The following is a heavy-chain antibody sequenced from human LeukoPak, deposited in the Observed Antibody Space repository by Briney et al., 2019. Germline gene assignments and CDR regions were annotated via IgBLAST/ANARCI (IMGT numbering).Heavy chain of an antibody. CDR3: ARECSGGSCYYY. V-gene: IGHV3-7*01. Sequence: GGSLRLSCVASGFTVSSNYMSWVRQAPGKGLEWVANIKQDGSEKYYVDSVKGRFTISRDNAKNSLYLQMNSLRAEDTAVYYCARECSGGSCYYYWGQGTLVTVSS. J-gene: IGHJ4*02. CDR2: IKQDGSEK. D-gene: IGHD2-15*01. CDR1: GFTVSSNY.